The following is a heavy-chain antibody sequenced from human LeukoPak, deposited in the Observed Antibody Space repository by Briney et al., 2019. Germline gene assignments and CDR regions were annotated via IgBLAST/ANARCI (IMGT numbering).Heavy chain of an antibody. V-gene: IGHV4-59*11. Sequence: SETLSLTCNVSGGSISSHYWSWIRQPPGKGLQWIGFISYSGSTSYNPSLMSRVTISVDTSKNQFSLKLNSVTAADTALYFCARSYYDFWSGFYSDFWGQGALVTVSS. CDR2: ISYSGST. CDR3: ARSYYDFWSGFYSDF. D-gene: IGHD3-3*01. CDR1: GGSISSHY. J-gene: IGHJ4*02.